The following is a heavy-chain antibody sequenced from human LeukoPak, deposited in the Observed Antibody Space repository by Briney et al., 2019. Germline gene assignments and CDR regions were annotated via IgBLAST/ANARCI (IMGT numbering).Heavy chain of an antibody. CDR1: GFTFSSYG. Sequence: GGSLRLSCAASGFTFSSYGMHWVRQAPGKGLEWVAVISYDGSNKYYADSVKGRFTIYRDNSKNTLYLQMNSLRAEDTAVYYCAKGGGDYVSWFDPWGQGTLVTVSS. D-gene: IGHD4-17*01. V-gene: IGHV3-30*18. CDR3: AKGGGDYVSWFDP. J-gene: IGHJ5*02. CDR2: ISYDGSNK.